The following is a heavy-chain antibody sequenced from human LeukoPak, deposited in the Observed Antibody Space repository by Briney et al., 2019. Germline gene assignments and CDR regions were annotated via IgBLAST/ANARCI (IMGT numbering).Heavy chain of an antibody. CDR3: ARTERFDP. Sequence: GGSLRLSCAASGFTFRSSVMSWVRQAPGKGPEWVSAISSIGGTTKYADSVKGRFTISRDNSKNTLYLQMNSLRVEDTAVYYCARTERFDPWGQGTLVTVSS. V-gene: IGHV3-23*01. CDR1: GFTFRSSV. J-gene: IGHJ5*02. CDR2: ISSIGGTT. D-gene: IGHD1-14*01.